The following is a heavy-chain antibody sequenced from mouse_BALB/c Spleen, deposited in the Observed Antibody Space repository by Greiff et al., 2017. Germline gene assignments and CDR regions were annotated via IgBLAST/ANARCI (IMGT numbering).Heavy chain of an antibody. D-gene: IGHD2-1*01. J-gene: IGHJ4*01. Sequence: QVQLQQSGPQLVRPGASVKISCKASGYSFTSYWMHWVKQRPGQGLEWIGMIDPSDSETRLNQKFKDKATLTVDKSSSTAYMQLSSPTSEDSAVYYCARSWGGNYFYYAMDYWGQGTSVTVSS. CDR1: GYSFTSYW. V-gene: IGHV1S127*01. CDR3: ARSWGGNYFYYAMDY. CDR2: IDPSDSET.